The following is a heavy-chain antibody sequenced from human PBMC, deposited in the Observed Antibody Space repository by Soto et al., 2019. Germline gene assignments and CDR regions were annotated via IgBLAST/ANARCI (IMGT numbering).Heavy chain of an antibody. J-gene: IGHJ3*01. CDR3: ARDYGDYRAFEF. D-gene: IGHD4-17*01. CDR1: GFTFSSYD. V-gene: IGHV3-13*01. Sequence: PGGSLRLSCAASGFTFSSYDMHWVRQATGKGLEWVSAIGTAGDTYYPGSVKGRFTISRENAKNSLYLQMNSLRAEDTAVYYCARDYGDYRAFEFWGQGTMVIVSS. CDR2: IGTAGDT.